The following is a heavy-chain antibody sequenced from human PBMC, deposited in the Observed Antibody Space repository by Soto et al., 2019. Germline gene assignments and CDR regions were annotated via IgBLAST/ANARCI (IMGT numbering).Heavy chain of an antibody. V-gene: IGHV3-23*01. CDR3: ARDLSVVFDY. CDR1: GFTFNKYA. CDR2: ITDSGAAS. D-gene: IGHD2-15*01. Sequence: PGGSLRLSCTASGFTFNKYAMSWVRQAPGKGLEWVSAITDSGAASHYADSVKGRFTVSRDNSKNTLYLQMNSLRADDTDVYYCARDLSVVFDYWGQGTLVTVSS. J-gene: IGHJ4*02.